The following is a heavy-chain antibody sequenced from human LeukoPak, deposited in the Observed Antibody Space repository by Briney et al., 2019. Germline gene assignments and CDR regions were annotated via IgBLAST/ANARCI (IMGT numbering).Heavy chain of an antibody. CDR2: INHSGST. CDR1: GGSVSSSSYY. D-gene: IGHD3-16*01. CDR3: ARGSWGSYYYANWFDP. Sequence: PSESLSLTCTVSGGSVSSSSYYWSWIRQPPGKGLEWIGEINHSGSTNYNPSLKSRVTISVDTSKNQFSLKLSSVTAADTAVYYCARGSWGSYYYANWFDPWGQGTLVTVSS. V-gene: IGHV4-39*07. J-gene: IGHJ5*02.